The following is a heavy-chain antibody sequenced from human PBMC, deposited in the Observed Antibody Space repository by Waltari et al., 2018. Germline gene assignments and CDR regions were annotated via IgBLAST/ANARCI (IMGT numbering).Heavy chain of an antibody. D-gene: IGHD3-16*01. Sequence: EVQLVESGGGLVQPGRSLRLSCTASGFTFGDYAMSWVRQAPGKGLEWVGFIRSKAYGGTTEYAASVKGRFTISRDDPKSIAYLQMNSLKTEDTAVYYCTRDPGGLMGLDYWGQGTLVTVSS. J-gene: IGHJ4*02. CDR2: IRSKAYGGTT. CDR1: GFTFGDYA. CDR3: TRDPGGLMGLDY. V-gene: IGHV3-49*04.